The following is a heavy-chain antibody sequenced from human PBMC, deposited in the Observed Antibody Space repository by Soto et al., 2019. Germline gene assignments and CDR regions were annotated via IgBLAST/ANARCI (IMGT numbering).Heavy chain of an antibody. D-gene: IGHD5-18*01. CDR2: IYYSGST. CDR1: GGSISSSSYY. V-gene: IGHV4-39*01. J-gene: IGHJ6*02. CDR3: ARPFMGNVGYSSSMDV. Sequence: SETLSLTCTVSGGSISSSSYYWGWIRQPPGKGLEWIGSIYYSGSTYYNPSLKSRVTISVDTSKNQFSLKLSSVTAADTAVYYCARPFMGNVGYSSSMDVWGQGTTVTVSS.